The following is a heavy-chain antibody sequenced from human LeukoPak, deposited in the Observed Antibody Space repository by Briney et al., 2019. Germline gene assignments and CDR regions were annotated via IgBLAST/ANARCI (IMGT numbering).Heavy chain of an antibody. J-gene: IGHJ4*02. CDR3: ARDRGDIVVVPAAYDY. D-gene: IGHD2-2*01. CDR2: ISSSSSYI. Sequence: GGSLRLSCAASGFTYSSYSMNWVRQAPGKGLEWVSSISSSSSYIYYADSVKGRFTISRDNAKNSLYLQMNSLRAEDTAVYYCARDRGDIVVVPAAYDYWGQGTLVTVSS. V-gene: IGHV3-21*01. CDR1: GFTYSSYS.